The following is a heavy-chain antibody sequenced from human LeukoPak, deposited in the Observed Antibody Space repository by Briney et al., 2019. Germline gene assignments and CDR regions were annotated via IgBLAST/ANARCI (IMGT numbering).Heavy chain of an antibody. Sequence: ASVKVSCKASGYTFTSYAMHWVRQAPGQRLEWMGWINAGNGNTRYSQKFQGRVTITRDTSASTAYMELSSLRSEDTAVYYCARDSIAAASDYWGQGTLVTVSS. D-gene: IGHD6-13*01. CDR1: GYTFTSYA. CDR3: ARDSIAAASDY. V-gene: IGHV1-3*01. J-gene: IGHJ4*02. CDR2: INAGNGNT.